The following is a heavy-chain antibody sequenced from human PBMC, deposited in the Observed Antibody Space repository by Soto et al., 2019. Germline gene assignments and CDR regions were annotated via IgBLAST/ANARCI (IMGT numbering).Heavy chain of an antibody. J-gene: IGHJ6*02. CDR3: ARDSWARGYSYGSKGCGMDV. CDR1: GFTFSSYA. V-gene: IGHV3-30-3*01. D-gene: IGHD5-18*01. Sequence: HPGGSLRLSCAASGFTFSSYAMHWVRQAPGKGLEWVAVISYDGSNKYYADSVKGRFTISRDNSKNTLYLQMNSLRAEDTAVYYCARDSWARGYSYGSKGCGMDVWGQGTTVTVSS. CDR2: ISYDGSNK.